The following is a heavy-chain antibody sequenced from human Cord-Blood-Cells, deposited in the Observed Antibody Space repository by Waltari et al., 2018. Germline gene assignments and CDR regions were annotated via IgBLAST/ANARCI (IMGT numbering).Heavy chain of an antibody. CDR2: INPNSGAT. D-gene: IGHD3-16*01. Sequence: QVQLVQSGAEVKKPGASVKVSCKASGYTFTGYYMHWVRQAPGQGLEWRDGINPNSGATNYAQKFQGWDTITRDTSNSTAYMELSRLRSDDTAVYYCAREQGDLDAFDIWGQGTMVTVSS. CDR3: AREQGDLDAFDI. CDR1: GYTFTGYY. V-gene: IGHV1-2*04. J-gene: IGHJ3*02.